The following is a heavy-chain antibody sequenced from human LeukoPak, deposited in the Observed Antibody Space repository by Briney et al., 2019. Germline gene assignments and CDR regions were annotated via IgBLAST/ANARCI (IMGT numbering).Heavy chain of an antibody. CDR3: ARDSSGWDYYFDY. J-gene: IGHJ4*02. V-gene: IGHV3-30*04. Sequence: GGSLRLSCVASGFTFSSYAMHWVRQAPGKGLEWVAVISYDGSNKYYADSVKGRFTISRDNSKNTLYLQMNSLRAEDTAVYYCARDSSGWDYYFDYWGQGTLVTVSS. CDR2: ISYDGSNK. CDR1: GFTFSSYA. D-gene: IGHD6-19*01.